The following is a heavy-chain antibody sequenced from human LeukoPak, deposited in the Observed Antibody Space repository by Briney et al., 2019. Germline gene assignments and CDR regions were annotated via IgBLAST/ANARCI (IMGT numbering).Heavy chain of an antibody. CDR2: ISAYNGNT. J-gene: IGHJ5*02. V-gene: IGHV1-18*04. CDR1: GYTFTSYG. D-gene: IGHD3-10*01. Sequence: ASVKVSCKASGYTFTSYGISWVRQAPGQGLEWMGWISAYNGNTNYAQKPQGRVTMTTDTSTSTAYMELRGLRSDDTAVYYCARDQEYYYGSGSYNPNWFDPWGQGTLVTVSS. CDR3: ARDQEYYYGSGSYNPNWFDP.